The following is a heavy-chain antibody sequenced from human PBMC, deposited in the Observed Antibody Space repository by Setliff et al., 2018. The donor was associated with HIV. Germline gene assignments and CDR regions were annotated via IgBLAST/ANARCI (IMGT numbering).Heavy chain of an antibody. D-gene: IGHD2-2*01. CDR1: GGSISSSSYY. Sequence: KPSETLSLTCTVSGGSISSSSYYWGWIRQPPGKGLEWIGSIYYSGSTYYNPSLKSRVTISVDTSKNQFSLKLSSVTAADTAVYYCARPADCSSTSCYLWYFDLWGRGTLVTVSS. CDR3: ARPADCSSTSCYLWYFDL. J-gene: IGHJ2*01. CDR2: IYYSGST. V-gene: IGHV4-39*01.